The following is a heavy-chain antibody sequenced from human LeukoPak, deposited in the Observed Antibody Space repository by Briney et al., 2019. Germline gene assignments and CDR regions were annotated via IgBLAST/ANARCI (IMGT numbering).Heavy chain of an antibody. V-gene: IGHV4-59*01. D-gene: IGHD3-10*01. CDR1: GGSITSYY. CDR2: IYYSGST. CDR3: ARGGVNYKIAGP. Sequence: SETLSLTCTASGGSITSYYWSWIRQPPGKGLEWIGYIYYSGSTNYNPSLKSRVTISVDTSKNQFSLKLSSVTAADTAVYYCARGGVNYKIAGPWGQGALVTVSS. J-gene: IGHJ5*02.